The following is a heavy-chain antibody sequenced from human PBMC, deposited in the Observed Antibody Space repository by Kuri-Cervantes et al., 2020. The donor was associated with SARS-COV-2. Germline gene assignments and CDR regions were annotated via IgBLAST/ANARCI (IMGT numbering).Heavy chain of an antibody. D-gene: IGHD3-22*01. J-gene: IGHJ6*03. CDR3: VAMIVVPYYYYYMVV. V-gene: IGHV3-66*01. CDR2: IYSGGST. Sequence: GESLKISCAASGFTVSSNYMSWVRQAPGKGLEWVSVIYSGGSTYYADSVKGRFTISRDNSKNTLYLQMNSLRAEDTAVYYCVAMIVVPYYYYYMVVWGKGTTVTVSS. CDR1: GFTVSSNY.